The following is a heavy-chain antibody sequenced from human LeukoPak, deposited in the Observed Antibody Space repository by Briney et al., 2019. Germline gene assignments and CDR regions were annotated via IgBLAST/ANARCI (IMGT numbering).Heavy chain of an antibody. Sequence: GESLKISCKGSGYSFTSYWISWVRQMPGKGLEWMGIIYPGDSDTRYSPSFQGQVTISADKSISTAYLQWSSLKASDTAMYYCARYGGWFGESYGGFDYWGQGTLVTVSS. J-gene: IGHJ4*02. V-gene: IGHV5-51*01. CDR3: ARYGGWFGESYGGFDY. CDR2: IYPGDSDT. D-gene: IGHD3-10*01. CDR1: GYSFTSYW.